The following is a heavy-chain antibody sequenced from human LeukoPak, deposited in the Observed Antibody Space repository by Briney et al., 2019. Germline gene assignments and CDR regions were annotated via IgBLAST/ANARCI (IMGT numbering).Heavy chain of an antibody. Sequence: ASVKVSCKASGYTFTGDYIHWVRQAPGQGLEWMGWINPNSGGTNYAQKFQGRVTMTRDTSISTAYMELSRLRSDDTAVYYCARDRILTYYYDSSGYHHFDYWGQGTLVTVSS. CDR1: GYTFTGDY. CDR3: ARDRILTYYYDSSGYHHFDY. J-gene: IGHJ4*02. CDR2: INPNSGGT. D-gene: IGHD3-22*01. V-gene: IGHV1-2*02.